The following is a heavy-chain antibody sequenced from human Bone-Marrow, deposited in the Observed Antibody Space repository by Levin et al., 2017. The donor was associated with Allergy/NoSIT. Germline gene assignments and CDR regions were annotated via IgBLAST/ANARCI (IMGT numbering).Heavy chain of an antibody. V-gene: IGHV1-69*04. CDR3: ARDVLGGIRALDV. D-gene: IGHD3-16*01. Sequence: ASVKVSCQASGGTFSNFAFSWVRQAPGQSLDWMGRIVPKLGVTNYARKFEGRVTITADTSTGAAYMELSGLTSEDTALYYCARDVLGGIRALDVWGQGTVVTVSS. J-gene: IGHJ3*01. CDR1: GGTFSNFA. CDR2: IVPKLGVT.